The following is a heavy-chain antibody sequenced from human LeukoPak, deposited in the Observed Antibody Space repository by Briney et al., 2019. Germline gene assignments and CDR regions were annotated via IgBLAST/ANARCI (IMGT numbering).Heavy chain of an antibody. CDR2: IICSCEST. V-gene: IGHV3-23*01. CDR3: AKRFYYDAFDI. J-gene: IGHJ3*02. D-gene: IGHD3-10*01. Sequence: GGPLRLSCVASGLTFSNYAMTWGRQAPGKGLEWVSTIICSCESTYYADSVKGRFSISIDNSKHTLYLQMNSLRAEDTAVYDCAKRFYYDAFDIWGQGTMVTVSS. CDR1: GLTFSNYA.